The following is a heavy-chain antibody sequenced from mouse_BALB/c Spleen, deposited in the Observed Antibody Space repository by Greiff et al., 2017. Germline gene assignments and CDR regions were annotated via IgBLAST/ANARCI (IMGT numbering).Heavy chain of an antibody. D-gene: IGHD2-4*01. Sequence: QVQLKQPGAELVKPGAPVKLSCKASGYTFTSYWMNWVKQRPGRGLEWIGRIDPSDSETHYNQKFKDKATLTVDKSFSTAYIQLSSLTSEDSAVYYCAREEITHYYAMDYWGQGTSVTVSS. CDR1: GYTFTSYW. J-gene: IGHJ4*01. CDR3: AREEITHYYAMDY. CDR2: IDPSDSET. V-gene: IGHV1-69*02.